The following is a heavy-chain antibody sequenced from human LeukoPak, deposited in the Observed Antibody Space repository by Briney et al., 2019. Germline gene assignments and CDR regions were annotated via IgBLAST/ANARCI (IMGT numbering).Heavy chain of an antibody. CDR3: ARRGITMIRGVMDV. Sequence: SETLSLTCTVSGGSISSSSYYWGWIRQPPGKGLEWIGSIYYSGSTYYNPSLKSRVTISVDTSKNQFSLELSSVTAADTAVYYCARRGITMIRGVMDVWGKGTTVTISS. V-gene: IGHV4-39*01. J-gene: IGHJ6*03. CDR2: IYYSGST. CDR1: GGSISSSSYY. D-gene: IGHD3-10*01.